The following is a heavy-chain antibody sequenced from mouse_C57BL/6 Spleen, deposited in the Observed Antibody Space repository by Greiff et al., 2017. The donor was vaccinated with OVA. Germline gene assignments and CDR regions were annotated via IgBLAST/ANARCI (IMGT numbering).Heavy chain of an antibody. V-gene: IGHV5-17*01. CDR3: ARARGSSYELEYFDV. Sequence: DVKLVESGGGLVKPGGSLKLSCAASGFTFSDYGMHWVRQAPEKGLEWVAYISSGSSTLHYADTVKGRFTISRDNAKNTLFLQMTSLRSEDTAMYYCARARGSSYELEYFDVWGTGTTVTVSS. D-gene: IGHD1-1*01. CDR2: ISSGSSTL. CDR1: GFTFSDYG. J-gene: IGHJ1*03.